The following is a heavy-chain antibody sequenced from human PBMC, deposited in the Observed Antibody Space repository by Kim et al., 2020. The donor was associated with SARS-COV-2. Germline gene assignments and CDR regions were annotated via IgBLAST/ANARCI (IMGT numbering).Heavy chain of an antibody. CDR2: ISYDGSDK. J-gene: IGHJ3*01. V-gene: IGHV3-33*01. CDR1: GFSFSSYG. CDR3: ARGPVDPKDGSDVDV. Sequence: GGSLILSCAASGFSFSSYGMHWVRQAPGKGLEWVAYISYDGSDKFYADSVKGRFTISRDNSNNTLSLQTNSLRAADTAVFYCARGPVDPKDGSDVDVWC. D-gene: IGHD2-15*01.